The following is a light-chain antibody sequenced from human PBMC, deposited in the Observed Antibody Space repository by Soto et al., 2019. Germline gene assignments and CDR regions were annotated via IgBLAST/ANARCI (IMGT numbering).Light chain of an antibody. CDR3: VAWDDSLNGHVV. V-gene: IGLV1-44*01. CDR2: GNN. Sequence: QSVLTQPPSASGTPGQRVAISCSGGNSNIGTNHVNWYQQLPGTAPKLLIYGNNQRPSGVPDRFSGSRSGTSASLAISGLQSEDEADYYCVAWDDSLNGHVVLGGGTKLPVL. CDR1: NSNIGTNH. J-gene: IGLJ2*01.